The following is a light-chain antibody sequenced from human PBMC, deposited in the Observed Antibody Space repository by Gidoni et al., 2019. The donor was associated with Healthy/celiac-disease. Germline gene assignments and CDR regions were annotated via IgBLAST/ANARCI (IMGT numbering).Light chain of an antibody. Sequence: EIVLTQSPGTLPLSPGERATLSCRASQSGSSSYLAWYQQKPGQAPRLLIYGASSRAPGIPDRVSGSGSGTDFTLTISRLEPEDFAVYYCQQYGSSPPITFXXXTRLEIK. CDR3: QQYGSSPPIT. CDR2: GAS. V-gene: IGKV3-20*01. J-gene: IGKJ5*01. CDR1: QSGSSSY.